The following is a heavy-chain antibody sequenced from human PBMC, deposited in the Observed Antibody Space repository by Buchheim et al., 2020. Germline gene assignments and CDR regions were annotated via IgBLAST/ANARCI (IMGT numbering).Heavy chain of an antibody. J-gene: IGHJ4*02. D-gene: IGHD5-18*01. Sequence: QVQLVESGGGVVQPGRSLRLSCAASGFRFSGYYMHWVRQAPGKGLEWVALISYDGNDKYYADSVKGRFIISRDNSENMLYLQMNSLSAEDTAVYYCARQWILSDYWGQGTL. CDR2: ISYDGNDK. V-gene: IGHV3-30-3*01. CDR3: ARQWILSDY. CDR1: GFRFSGYY.